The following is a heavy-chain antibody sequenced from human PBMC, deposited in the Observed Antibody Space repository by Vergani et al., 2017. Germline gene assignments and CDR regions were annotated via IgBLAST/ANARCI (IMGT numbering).Heavy chain of an antibody. D-gene: IGHD5-12*01. CDR1: GFSFSGYW. CDR3: VRARCSGPCFMSNWFDS. J-gene: IGHJ5*01. CDR2: IKSDGSIT. V-gene: IGHV3-74*01. Sequence: EVQLVESGGGFIHPGGSLRLSCEGSGFSFSGYWMHWVRHSPEKGLVWVSRIKSDGSITNYADSVKGRFTISRDNAKNTLYLEMNSLRGDDTAIYYCVRARCSGPCFMSNWFDSWGQGTLVTVSS.